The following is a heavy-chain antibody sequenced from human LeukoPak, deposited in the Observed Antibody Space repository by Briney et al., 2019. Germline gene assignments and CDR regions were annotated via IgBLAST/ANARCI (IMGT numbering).Heavy chain of an antibody. Sequence: SAKVSCKASGFTFTSSAMQWVRQARGQRLEWIGWIVVGSGNTNYAQKFQERVTITRDMSTSTAYMELSSLRSEDTAVYYCTADPYPTYYYDSSGYLVPDAFDIWGQATMVTASA. V-gene: IGHV1-58*02. CDR3: TADPYPTYYYDSSGYLVPDAFDI. J-gene: IGHJ3*02. CDR1: GFTFTSSA. CDR2: IVVGSGNT. D-gene: IGHD3-22*01.